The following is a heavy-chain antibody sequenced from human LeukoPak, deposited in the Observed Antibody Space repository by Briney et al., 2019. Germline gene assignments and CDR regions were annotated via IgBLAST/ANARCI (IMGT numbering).Heavy chain of an antibody. CDR3: VSNPYSSSSQKYYYYYGMDV. J-gene: IGHJ6*02. CDR1: GFTFSSYA. V-gene: IGHV3-23*01. D-gene: IGHD6-6*01. CDR2: ISGSGGST. Sequence: GGSLRLSCAASGFTFSSYAMSWARQAPGKGLEWVSNISGSGGSTYYADSVKGRFTISRDNSKNTLYLQMNSLRAEDTAVYYCVSNPYSSSSQKYYYYYGMDVWGQGTTVTVSS.